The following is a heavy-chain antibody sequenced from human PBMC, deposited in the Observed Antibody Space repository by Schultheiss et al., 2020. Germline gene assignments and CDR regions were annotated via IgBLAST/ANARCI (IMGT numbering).Heavy chain of an antibody. V-gene: IGHV4-59*08. CDR2: IYYSGST. D-gene: IGHD6-19*01. CDR1: GGSINSYY. Sequence: SETLSLTCTVSGGSINSYYWSWIRQPPGKGLEWIGYIYYSGSTYYNPSLKSRVTISVDTSKNQFSLKLSSVTAADTAVYYCAKAPLYSSGPSTTYDYWGQGTLVTVSS. CDR3: AKAPLYSSGPSTTYDY. J-gene: IGHJ4*02.